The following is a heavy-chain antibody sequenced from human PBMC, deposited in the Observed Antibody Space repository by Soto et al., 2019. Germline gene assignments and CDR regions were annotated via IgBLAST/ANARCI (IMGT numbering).Heavy chain of an antibody. CDR3: ARSLDSPGYYDILTAGKSDVFYYYYGMDV. D-gene: IGHD3-9*01. CDR1: GGSISSGDYY. J-gene: IGHJ6*02. V-gene: IGHV4-30-4*01. CDR2: IYYSGST. Sequence: QVQLQESGPGLVKPSQTLSLTCTVSGGSISSGDYYWSWIRQPPGKGLEWIGYIYYSGSTYYNPSLKSRVTISVDTSKNQFSLKLSSVTAADTAVYYCARSLDSPGYYDILTAGKSDVFYYYYGMDVWGQGTTVTVSS.